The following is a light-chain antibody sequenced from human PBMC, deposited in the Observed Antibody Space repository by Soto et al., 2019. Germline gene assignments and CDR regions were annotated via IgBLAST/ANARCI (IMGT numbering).Light chain of an antibody. V-gene: IGLV2-8*01. CDR2: EVS. CDR3: TSYTGSNNLYV. J-gene: IGLJ1*01. Sequence: QSALTQPPSASGSPGQSVTISCTGTSSDVGGYHYVAWYQQHPGKAPKLMIYEVSKRPSGVPDRFSGSKSGNTASLTVSGLQAEDEADCYCTSYTGSNNLYVFGTGTKSPS. CDR1: SSDVGGYHY.